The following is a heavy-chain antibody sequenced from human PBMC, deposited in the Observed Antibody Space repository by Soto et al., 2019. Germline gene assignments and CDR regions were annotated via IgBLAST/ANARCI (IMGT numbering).Heavy chain of an antibody. J-gene: IGHJ6*02. D-gene: IGHD4-17*01. CDR3: ARSEHTSDIYGDYGPYYYGMDV. CDR2: IYYSGST. CDR1: GGSISSGDYY. Sequence: QVQLQESGPGLVKPSQTLSLTCTVSGGSISSGDYYWSWIRQPPGKGLEWIGYIYYSGSTYYNPSLTSRVTISVDTSKNQFSLKLSSVTAADTAVYYCARSEHTSDIYGDYGPYYYGMDVWGQGTTVTVSS. V-gene: IGHV4-30-4*01.